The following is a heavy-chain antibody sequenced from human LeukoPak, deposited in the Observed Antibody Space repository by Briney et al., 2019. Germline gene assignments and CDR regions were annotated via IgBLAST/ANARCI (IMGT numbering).Heavy chain of an antibody. CDR3: AREGLVTALAHDY. Sequence: PGGSLRLSCAASGFTFSSYAMHWVRQAPGKGLEWVAVISYDGSNKYYADSVKGRFTISRDNSKNTLYLQMNSLRAEDTAVYYCAREGLVTALAHDYWGQGTLVTVSS. CDR1: GFTFSSYA. J-gene: IGHJ4*02. D-gene: IGHD2-21*02. CDR2: ISYDGSNK. V-gene: IGHV3-30-3*01.